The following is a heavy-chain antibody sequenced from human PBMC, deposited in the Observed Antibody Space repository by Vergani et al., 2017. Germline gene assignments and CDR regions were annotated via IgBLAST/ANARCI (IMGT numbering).Heavy chain of an antibody. V-gene: IGHV4-39*07. CDR1: GGSISSSSYY. Sequence: QLQLQESGPGLVKPSETLSLTCTVSGGSISSSSYYWGWIRQPPGKGLEWIGSIYYSGSTYYNPSLKSRVTISVDTSKTQFSLKLSSVTAADTAVYYCARVEIMITFGGNAFDIWGQGTMVTVAS. CDR3: ARVEIMITFGGNAFDI. CDR2: IYYSGST. J-gene: IGHJ3*02. D-gene: IGHD3-16*01.